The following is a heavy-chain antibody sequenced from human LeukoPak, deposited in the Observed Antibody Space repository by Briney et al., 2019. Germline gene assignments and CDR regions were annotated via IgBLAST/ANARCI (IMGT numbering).Heavy chain of an antibody. CDR3: ARERYSRSSHDALDL. CDR2: ITSSGSSI. J-gene: IGHJ3*01. Sequence: GGSLRLSCVASGFTFNSHFMNWVRQAPGKGLEWVSSITSSGSSIYSPDSLKGRFTISRDNAKNSLYLQMNSLRPEDTAVYYCARERYSRSSHDALDLWGQGTMVTVSS. CDR1: GFTFNSHF. D-gene: IGHD6-6*01. V-gene: IGHV3-21*06.